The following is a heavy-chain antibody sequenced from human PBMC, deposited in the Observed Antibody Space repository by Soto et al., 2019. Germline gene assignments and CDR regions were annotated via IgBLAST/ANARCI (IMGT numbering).Heavy chain of an antibody. Sequence: SETLSLTCAVSGGSISSYYWSWIRQPPGKGLEWIGYIYYSGSTNYNPSLKSRVTISVDTSKNQFSLKLSSVTAAGTAVYYCARRYGPGFDYWGQGTLVTVSS. V-gene: IGHV4-59*08. CDR3: ARRYGPGFDY. CDR1: GGSISSYY. J-gene: IGHJ4*02. D-gene: IGHD4-17*01. CDR2: IYYSGST.